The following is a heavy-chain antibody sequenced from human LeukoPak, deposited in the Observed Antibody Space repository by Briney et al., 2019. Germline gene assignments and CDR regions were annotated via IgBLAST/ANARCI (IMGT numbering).Heavy chain of an antibody. J-gene: IGHJ4*02. V-gene: IGHV3-23*01. CDR3: AKSRKGGSFSTGNFDY. CDR1: GFTFSSYA. Sequence: GGPLRLSCAASGFTFSSYAMSWVRQAPGKGLEWVSAISGSGGSTYYADSVKGRFTISRDNSKNTLYLQMNSLRAEDTAVYYCAKSRKGGSFSTGNFDYWGQGTLVTVSS. D-gene: IGHD1-26*01. CDR2: ISGSGGST.